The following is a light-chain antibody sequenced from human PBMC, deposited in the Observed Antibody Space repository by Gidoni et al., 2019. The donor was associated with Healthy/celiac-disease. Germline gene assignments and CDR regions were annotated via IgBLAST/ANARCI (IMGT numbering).Light chain of an antibody. CDR3: QSYDSSLSGYV. CDR2: GNS. CDR1: SSNIGAGYD. Sequence: QSVLTQPPSVSGAPGQRVTISCTGSSSNIGAGYDVHWYQQLPGTAPKLLIYGNSNRPSVVPDRFSGSKSGTSASLAITGLQAEDEADYYCQSYDSSLSGYVFGTWTKVTVL. J-gene: IGLJ1*01. V-gene: IGLV1-40*01.